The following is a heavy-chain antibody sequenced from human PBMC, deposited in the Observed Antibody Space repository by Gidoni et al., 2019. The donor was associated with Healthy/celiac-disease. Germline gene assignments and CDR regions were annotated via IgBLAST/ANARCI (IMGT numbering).Heavy chain of an antibody. CDR2: IYYSGST. D-gene: IGHD5-12*01. J-gene: IGHJ4*02. CDR3: ARVGVYSGYEKYLEVYYFDY. V-gene: IGHV4-59*01. CDR1: GGSISSYY. Sequence: QVQLQESGPGLVKPSETLSLTCTVSGGSISSYYWSWIRQPPGKGLEWIGYIYYSGSTNYNPSLKSRVTISVDTSKNQFSLKLSSVTAADTAVYYCARVGVYSGYEKYLEVYYFDYWGQGTLVTVSS.